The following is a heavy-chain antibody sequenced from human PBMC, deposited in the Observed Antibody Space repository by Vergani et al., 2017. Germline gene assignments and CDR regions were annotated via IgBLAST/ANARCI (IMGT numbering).Heavy chain of an antibody. CDR1: GFTFSSYA. Sequence: QVQLVESGGGVVQPGRSLRLSCAASGFTFSSYAMHWVRQAPGKGLEWVAVISYEGRNKYYADSVKGRFTISRDNSNNTLYLQMNSLRAEDTAVYYCAREAGGYDDYYFDYWGQGTLVTVSS. V-gene: IGHV3-30*16. D-gene: IGHD5-12*01. CDR3: AREAGGYDDYYFDY. CDR2: ISYEGRNK. J-gene: IGHJ4*02.